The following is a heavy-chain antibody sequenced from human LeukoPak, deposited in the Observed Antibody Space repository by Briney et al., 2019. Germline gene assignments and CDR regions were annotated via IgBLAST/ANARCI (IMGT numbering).Heavy chain of an antibody. CDR1: GDSVSSNSAA. CDR2: TYYRSKWYN. D-gene: IGHD3-16*02. J-gene: IGHJ4*02. V-gene: IGHV6-1*01. Sequence: SQTLSLTCAISGDSVSSNSAAWNWIRQSPSRGLEWLGRTYYRSKWYNDYAVSVKSRITINPDTSKNQFSLQLNSVTPEDTAVYYCARDLRYYDYVWGSYRSTAFDYWGQGTLVTVSS. CDR3: ARDLRYYDYVWGSYRSTAFDY.